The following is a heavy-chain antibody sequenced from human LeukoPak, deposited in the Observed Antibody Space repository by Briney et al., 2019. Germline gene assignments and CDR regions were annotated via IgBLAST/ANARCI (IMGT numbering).Heavy chain of an antibody. Sequence: ASVKVSCKASGYTFTDYYMHWVRQAPGQGLEWMGWINSNYGGTYYAQKFQGRVTMTTDTSTSTSYMELRSLRSDDTAVYYCARAVSGSLYGDFDFWGQGTLVTVSS. CDR3: ARAVSGSLYGDFDF. V-gene: IGHV1-2*02. CDR2: INSNYGGT. D-gene: IGHD1-26*01. J-gene: IGHJ4*02. CDR1: GYTFTDYY.